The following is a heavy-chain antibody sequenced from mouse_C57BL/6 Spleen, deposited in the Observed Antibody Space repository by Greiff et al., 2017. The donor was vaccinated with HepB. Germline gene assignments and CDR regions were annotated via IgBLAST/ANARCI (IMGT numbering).Heavy chain of an antibody. V-gene: IGHV1-9*01. D-gene: IGHD2-1*01. CDR2: ILPGSGST. Sequence: VKVVESGAELMKPGASVKLSCKATGYTFTGYWIEWVKQRPGHGLEWIGEILPGSGSTNYNEKFKGKATFTADTSSNTAYMQLSSLTTEDSAIYYCARRGNYYGNQVFAYWGQGTLVTVSA. J-gene: IGHJ3*01. CDR3: ARRGNYYGNQVFAY. CDR1: GYTFTGYW.